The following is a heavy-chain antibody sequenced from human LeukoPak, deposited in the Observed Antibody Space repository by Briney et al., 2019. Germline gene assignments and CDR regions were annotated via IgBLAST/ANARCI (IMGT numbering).Heavy chain of an antibody. D-gene: IGHD5-18*01. CDR1: GDFINSGYY. CDR3: ARGRRYSYVRFDY. Sequence: PSETLSLTCTVSGDFINSGYYWGWIRQPPGKGLEWIGTIYHSGSTYYNPSLKSRLSISVDMSKNQFSLKLSSVTAADTAVYYCARGRRYSYVRFDYWGQGTLVTVSS. J-gene: IGHJ4*02. CDR2: IYHSGST. V-gene: IGHV4-38-2*02.